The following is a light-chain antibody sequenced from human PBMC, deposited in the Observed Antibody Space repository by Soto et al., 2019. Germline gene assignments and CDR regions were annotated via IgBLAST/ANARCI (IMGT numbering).Light chain of an antibody. CDR1: QSVRSY. J-gene: IGKJ5*01. CDR2: DAS. V-gene: IGKV3-20*01. Sequence: EIVLTQSPATLSLSPGERATLSCRPSQSVRSYLAWYQQKPGQAPRLLIYDASNRATGIPARFSGSGSGTDFTLTISRLEPEDFAVYYCQQYGSSRTFGQGTRLEIK. CDR3: QQYGSSRT.